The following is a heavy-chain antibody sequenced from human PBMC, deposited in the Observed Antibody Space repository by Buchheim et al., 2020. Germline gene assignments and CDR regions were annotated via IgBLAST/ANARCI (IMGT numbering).Heavy chain of an antibody. V-gene: IGHV3-74*01. J-gene: IGHJ4*02. D-gene: IGHD3-10*01. CDR1: GFTFSSYW. CDR3: ARGRSGTGSPLVDY. Sequence: EVQLVESGGGLVQPGGSLRLSCAASGFTFSSYWMQWVRQAPGKGLVWVSRISSDGSSTDYADSVKGRFTIFRDNSKKTLYLQMNSLRAEDTAVYYCARGRSGTGSPLVDYWGQGTL. CDR2: ISSDGSST.